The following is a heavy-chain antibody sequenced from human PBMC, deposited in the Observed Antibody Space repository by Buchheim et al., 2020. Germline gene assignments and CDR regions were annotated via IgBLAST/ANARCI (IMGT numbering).Heavy chain of an antibody. CDR1: GGSISSSSYY. D-gene: IGHD3-3*01. CDR2: IYYIGST. Sequence: QLQLQESGPGLVKPSETLSLTCPVSGGSISSSSYYWGWIRQPPGKGLEWIGSIYYIGSTYSNPSLKSRVTISVDTSKNQFSRKLSSVTAADTAVYYCARLRRSGRHYYYYYMDVWGKGTT. CDR3: ARLRRSGRHYYYYYMDV. V-gene: IGHV4-39*01. J-gene: IGHJ6*03.